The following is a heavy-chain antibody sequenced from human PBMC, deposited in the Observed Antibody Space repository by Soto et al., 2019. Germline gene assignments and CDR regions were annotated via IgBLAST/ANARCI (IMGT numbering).Heavy chain of an antibody. CDR3: ARDISAQQQLDGPLYYYGMDV. CDR1: GGTFSSYA. Sequence: QVQLVQSGAEVKKPGSSVKVSCKASGGTFSSYAISWVRQAPGQGLEWMGGIIPIFGTANYAQKFQGRVTITADESTSTAYMELSSLRSEDTAVYYCARDISAQQQLDGPLYYYGMDVWGQGTTVTVSS. J-gene: IGHJ6*02. CDR2: IIPIFGTA. D-gene: IGHD6-13*01. V-gene: IGHV1-69*01.